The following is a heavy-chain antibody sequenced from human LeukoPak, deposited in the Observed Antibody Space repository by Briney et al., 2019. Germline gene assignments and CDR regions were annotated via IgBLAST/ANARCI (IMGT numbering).Heavy chain of an antibody. J-gene: IGHJ4*02. V-gene: IGHV4-39*01. CDR1: GGPISSSSYY. CDR3: ARLVVVPAAVFYYFDY. D-gene: IGHD2-2*01. CDR2: IYYSGST. Sequence: PSETLSLTCTVSGGPISSSSYYWGWIRQPPGKGLEWIGSIYYSGSTYYNPSLKSRVTISVDTSKNQFSLKLSSVTAADTAVYYCARLVVVPAAVFYYFDYWGQGTLVTVSS.